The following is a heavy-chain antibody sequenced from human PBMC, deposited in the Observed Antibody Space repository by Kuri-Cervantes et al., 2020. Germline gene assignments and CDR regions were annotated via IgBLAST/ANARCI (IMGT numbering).Heavy chain of an antibody. V-gene: IGHV1-18*01. CDR1: GGTFTNSP. D-gene: IGHD2-8*01. Sequence: ASVKVSCKASGGTFTNSPFIWVRQAPGQGLEWMGWISAYNGNTNYAQKLQGRVTMTTDTSTSTAYMELSSLRSEDTAVYYCAAVYGGVWGQGTTVTVSS. CDR3: AAVYGGV. CDR2: ISAYNGNT. J-gene: IGHJ6*02.